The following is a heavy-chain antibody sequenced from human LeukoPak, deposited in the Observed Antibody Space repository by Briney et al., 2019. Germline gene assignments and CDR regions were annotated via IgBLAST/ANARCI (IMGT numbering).Heavy chain of an antibody. J-gene: IGHJ4*02. V-gene: IGHV1-8*01. CDR2: MNPNSGNT. CDR3: ARGAGFHYGSGSYDY. D-gene: IGHD3-10*01. CDR1: GYTFTSYD. Sequence: ASVKVSCKASGYTFTSYDINWVRQATGQGHEWMGWMNPNSGNTGYAQKFQGRVTMTRNTSISTAYMELSSLRSEDTAVYYCARGAGFHYGSGSYDYWGQGTLVTVSS.